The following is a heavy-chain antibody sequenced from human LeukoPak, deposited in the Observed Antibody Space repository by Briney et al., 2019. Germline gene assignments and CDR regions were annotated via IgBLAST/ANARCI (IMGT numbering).Heavy chain of an antibody. CDR2: IYPGDSDT. CDR1: GYSFTSYW. V-gene: IGHV5-51*01. Sequence: GESLKISCKGSGYSFTSYWIGWVRQMPGKGLGWMGIIYPGDSDTRYSPSFQGQVTISADKSISTAYLQWSSLKASDTAMYYCARHGRYCSSTSCYTMYYFDYWGQGTLVTVSS. J-gene: IGHJ4*02. D-gene: IGHD2-2*02. CDR3: ARHGRYCSSTSCYTMYYFDY.